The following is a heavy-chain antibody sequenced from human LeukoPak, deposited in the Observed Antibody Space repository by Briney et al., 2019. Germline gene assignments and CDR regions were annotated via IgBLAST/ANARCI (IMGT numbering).Heavy chain of an antibody. CDR2: LYSGGNT. CDR3: ATSPATGNIYFDL. D-gene: IGHD6-13*01. V-gene: IGHV3-66*01. CDR1: GFTVSSNY. J-gene: IGHJ2*01. Sequence: GGSLRLSCAASGFTVSSNYMGWVRQAPGKGLEWVSVLYSGGNTYYADSVKGRFTISRDNSKNTLYLQMNSLRAEDTAVYYCATSPATGNIYFDLWGRGTLATVSS.